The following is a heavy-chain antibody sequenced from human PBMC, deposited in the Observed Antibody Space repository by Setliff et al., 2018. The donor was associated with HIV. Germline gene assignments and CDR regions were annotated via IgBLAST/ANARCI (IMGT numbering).Heavy chain of an antibody. CDR2: IYQGGSI. Sequence: PSETLSLTCAASGYSINSGFSRAWIRQPPGQGPQWIGSIYQGGSIYYNPSLQSRVTISVDSSKHQFSLNLFSVTAADTAVYYCARPRRVRSRAWYWFDIWGQGTLVTVSS. D-gene: IGHD6-19*01. CDR3: ARPRRVRSRAWYWFDI. CDR1: GYSINSGFS. V-gene: IGHV4-38-2*01. J-gene: IGHJ5*02.